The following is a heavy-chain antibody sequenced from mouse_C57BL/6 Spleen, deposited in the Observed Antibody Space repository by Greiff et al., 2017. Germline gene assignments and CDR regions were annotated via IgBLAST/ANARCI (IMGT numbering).Heavy chain of an antibody. J-gene: IGHJ4*01. D-gene: IGHD1-1*01. CDR3: ARYPNYGGSSGGYAMDY. V-gene: IGHV1-9*01. CDR1: GYTFTGYW. CDR2: ILPGSGST. Sequence: QVQLQQSGAELMKPGASVKLSCKATGYTFTGYWIEWVKQRPGHGLEWIGEILPGSGSTNYNQKFKGKATFTVNTSSNTAYMQLSSLTTEYSVIYYGARYPNYGGSSGGYAMDYWGQGTSVTVSS.